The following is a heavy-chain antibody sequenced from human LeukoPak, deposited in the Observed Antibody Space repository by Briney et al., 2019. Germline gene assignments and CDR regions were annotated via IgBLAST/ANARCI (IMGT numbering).Heavy chain of an antibody. CDR1: GFTFSSYA. D-gene: IGHD3-10*01. J-gene: IGHJ4*02. CDR3: AKDASWYRYGSGDY. V-gene: IGHV3-23*01. Sequence: PGGSLRLSCAASGFTFSSYAMSWVRQAPGKGLEWVSAISGSGGSTYYADSVKGRFTISRNNSKNTVYLQMNSLRAEDTAVYYCAKDASWYRYGSGDYWGQGTLVTVSS. CDR2: ISGSGGST.